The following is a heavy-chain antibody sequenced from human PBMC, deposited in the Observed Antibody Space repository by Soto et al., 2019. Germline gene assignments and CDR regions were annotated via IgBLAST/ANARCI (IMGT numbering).Heavy chain of an antibody. J-gene: IGHJ6*02. Sequence: HPGGSLRLSCTASGFTFGDYAMSWFRQAPGKGLEWVGCIRSKAYGGTTEYAASVKGRFTISRDDSKSIAYLQMNSPKTEDTAVYYCTRDRLGYYYYGMDVWGQGTTVTVYS. CDR2: IRSKAYGGTT. CDR3: TRDRLGYYYYGMDV. D-gene: IGHD2-21*01. CDR1: GFTFGDYA. V-gene: IGHV3-49*03.